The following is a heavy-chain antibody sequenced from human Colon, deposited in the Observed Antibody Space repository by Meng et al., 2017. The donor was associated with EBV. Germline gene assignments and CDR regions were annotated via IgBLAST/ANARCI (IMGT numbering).Heavy chain of an antibody. D-gene: IGHD5-24*01. J-gene: IGHJ4*02. CDR1: GYTFTSYA. CDR2: IDPNTGNP. CDR3: ARDSPLDGYSLLDY. Sequence: QVQLVTSGSEFKQPGASVKGSCRPSGYTFTSYAINWVRQAPGQGPDWMGWIDPNTGNPTYDQGFTGRFVFSLDTSVSTAYLQINSLRADDTAVYYCARDSPLDGYSLLDYWGQGTLVTVSS. V-gene: IGHV7-4-1*02.